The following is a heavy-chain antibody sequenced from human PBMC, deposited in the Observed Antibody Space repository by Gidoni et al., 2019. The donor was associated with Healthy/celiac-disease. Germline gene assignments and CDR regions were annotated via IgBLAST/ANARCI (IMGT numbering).Heavy chain of an antibody. CDR3: ARVAGTFDY. CDR1: GGSFSGYY. J-gene: IGHJ4*02. V-gene: IGHV4-34*01. Sequence: QVQLQQWGAGLLKPSETLSLPCAVYGGSFSGYYWSWIRQPPGKGLEWIGEINHSGSTNYNPSLKSRVTISVDTSKNQFSLKLSSVTAADTAVYYCARVAGTFDYWGQGTLVTVSS. CDR2: INHSGST. D-gene: IGHD6-19*01.